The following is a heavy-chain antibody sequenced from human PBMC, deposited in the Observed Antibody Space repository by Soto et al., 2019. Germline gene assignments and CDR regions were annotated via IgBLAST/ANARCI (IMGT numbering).Heavy chain of an antibody. Sequence: GASVKVSCKASGYTFTGYYMHWVRQAPGQGLEWMGWIIPIFGTANYAQKFQGRVTITADESTSTAYMELSSLRSEDTAVYYCARDHDSSGYYSLGAFDIWGQGTMVTVSS. J-gene: IGHJ3*02. CDR3: ARDHDSSGYYSLGAFDI. CDR2: IIPIFGTA. D-gene: IGHD3-22*01. CDR1: GYTFTGYY. V-gene: IGHV1-69*13.